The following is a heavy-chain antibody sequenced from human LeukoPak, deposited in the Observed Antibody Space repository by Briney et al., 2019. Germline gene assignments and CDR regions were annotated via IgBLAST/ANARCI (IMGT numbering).Heavy chain of an antibody. J-gene: IGHJ4*02. Sequence: GRSLRLSCAASGFTFDDYAMHWVRQAPGKGLEWVSGISWNSGSIGYADSVKGRFTISRDNAKNSLYLQMNSLRAEDTSVYYCVRETPYCSSWTAFDYWGQGTLVTVSS. D-gene: IGHD6-13*01. CDR1: GFTFDDYA. CDR3: VRETPYCSSWTAFDY. CDR2: ISWNSGSI. V-gene: IGHV3-9*01.